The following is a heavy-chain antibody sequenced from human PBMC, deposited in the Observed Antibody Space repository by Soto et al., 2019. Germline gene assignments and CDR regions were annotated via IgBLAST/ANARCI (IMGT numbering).Heavy chain of an antibody. CDR1: GFTFSSYG. J-gene: IGHJ4*02. CDR3: AKETYSGPLDY. D-gene: IGHD2-15*01. V-gene: IGHV3-30*18. Sequence: QVQLVESGGGVVQPGRSLRLSCAASGFTFSSYGMDWVRQAPGEGLEWVAVISYDGSNKYYADSVKGRFTISRDNSKNTLYLQMNSLRAEDTAVYYCAKETYSGPLDYWGQGTLVTVSS. CDR2: ISYDGSNK.